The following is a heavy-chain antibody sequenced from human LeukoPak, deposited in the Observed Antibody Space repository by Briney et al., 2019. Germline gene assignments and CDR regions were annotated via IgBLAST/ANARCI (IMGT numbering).Heavy chain of an antibody. J-gene: IGHJ4*02. V-gene: IGHV4-39*07. CDR3: ARLGYCSSTSCFLFDY. D-gene: IGHD2-2*01. CDR1: GGSISSSSYY. Sequence: PSETLSLTCTVSGGSISSSSYYWGWIRQPPGKGLEWIGSIYYSGGTNYNPSLKSRVTISVDTSKNQFSLKLSSVTAADTAVYYCARLGYCSSTSCFLFDYWGQGTLVTVSS. CDR2: IYYSGGT.